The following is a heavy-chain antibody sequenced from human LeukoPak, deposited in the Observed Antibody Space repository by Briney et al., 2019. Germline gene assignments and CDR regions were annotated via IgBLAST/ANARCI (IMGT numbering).Heavy chain of an antibody. D-gene: IGHD6-13*01. CDR1: GFTVSSNY. V-gene: IGHV3-53*01. Sequence: GGSLRLSCAAPGFTVSSNYMSWVRQAPGKGLEWVSVIYSGDSTYYADSVKGRFTISRDISKNTLYLQMNSLRAEDTAVYYCVRSSSSFISFFDYWGQGTLVTVSS. CDR3: VRSSSSFISFFDY. J-gene: IGHJ4*02. CDR2: IYSGDST.